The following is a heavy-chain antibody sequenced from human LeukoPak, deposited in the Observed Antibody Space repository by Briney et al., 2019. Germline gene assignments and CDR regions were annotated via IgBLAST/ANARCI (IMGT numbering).Heavy chain of an antibody. CDR1: GGSSSGYY. J-gene: IGHJ4*02. V-gene: IGHV4-34*01. Sequence: SETLSLTCAVYGGSSSGYYWSWIRQPPGKGLEWIGEINHSGNSNYNPSLKSRVTISVDTSKNQFSLKLSSVTAADTAVYYCARGSGYYGLWGQGTLVTVSS. CDR3: ARGSGYYGL. D-gene: IGHD3-22*01. CDR2: INHSGNS.